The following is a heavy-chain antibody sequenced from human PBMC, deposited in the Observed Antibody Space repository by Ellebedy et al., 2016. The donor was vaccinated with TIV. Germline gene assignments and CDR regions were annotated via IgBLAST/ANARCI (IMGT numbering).Heavy chain of an antibody. CDR1: GFAVSDNY. Sequence: GGSLRLSCAASGFAVSDNYMSWVRQAPGKGLEWVSVMYSVGTTYYSDSVNGRFTISRDSSKNTVSLQMSSLGVEDTAVYYWVKEVASFSSYYYGMDVWGQGATVTVTS. J-gene: IGHJ6*02. CDR2: MYSVGTT. CDR3: VKEVASFSSYYYGMDV. V-gene: IGHV3-53*01. D-gene: IGHD5-12*01.